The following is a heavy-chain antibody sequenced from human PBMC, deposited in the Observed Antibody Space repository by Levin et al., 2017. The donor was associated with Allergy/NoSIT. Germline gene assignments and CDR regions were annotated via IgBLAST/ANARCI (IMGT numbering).Heavy chain of an antibody. V-gene: IGHV4-59*01. J-gene: IGHJ4*02. D-gene: IGHD3-16*01. CDR1: GGSISNYY. CDR3: ARIGGSVSTGLDY. CDR2: IYYSGST. Sequence: SETLSLTCTVSGGSISNYYWSWIRQPPGKGLEWIGYIYYSGSTTYNPSLKSRVTISVDTSKNQFSLKVSSVTAADTAVYYCARIGGSVSTGLDYWGQGVLVTVSS.